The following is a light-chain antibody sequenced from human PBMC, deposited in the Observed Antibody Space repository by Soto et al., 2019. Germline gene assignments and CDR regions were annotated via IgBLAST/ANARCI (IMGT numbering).Light chain of an antibody. V-gene: IGLV2-14*03. J-gene: IGLJ6*01. CDR2: EAS. CDR3: PPGAPGRRYV. CDR1: SSGSGAYDL. Sequence: LTQPASVSGSPGQSITISCSATSSGSGAYDLVSWYQQHPGRTPKLIIYEASHRFSGLSYRFSGSKSGNTTSLTISGLEADDESDYYCPPGAPGRRYVLGRGTKVTVL.